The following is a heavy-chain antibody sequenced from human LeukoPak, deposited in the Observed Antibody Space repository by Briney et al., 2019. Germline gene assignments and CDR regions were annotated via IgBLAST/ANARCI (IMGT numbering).Heavy chain of an antibody. CDR2: ISSSSSSYI. Sequence: PGGSLRLSCAASGFTFSSYSMNWVRQAPGKGLEWVSSISSSSSSYIYYADSVKGRFTISRDNAKNSLYLQMNSLRAEDMAVYYCARTPGYSRLLYGMDVWGKGTTVTVSS. J-gene: IGHJ6*04. CDR1: GFTFSSYS. D-gene: IGHD2-15*01. CDR3: ARTPGYSRLLYGMDV. V-gene: IGHV3-21*01.